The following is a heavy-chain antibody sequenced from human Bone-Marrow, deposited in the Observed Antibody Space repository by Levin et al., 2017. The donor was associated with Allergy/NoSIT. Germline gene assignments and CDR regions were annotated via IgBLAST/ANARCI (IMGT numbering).Heavy chain of an antibody. Sequence: GGSLRLSCVGSGITFSDYALHWVRQAPGKGLEWVAIISYDGRKKMYADSVKGRFTISRDNSKNTLYLQMNSLRPEDTAVYHCARGYYFGSGTSGQFVLCFWGQGTLVTVSS. CDR3: ARGYYFGSGTSGQFVLCF. CDR2: ISYDGRKK. CDR1: GITFSDYA. J-gene: IGHJ4*02. V-gene: IGHV3-30*14. D-gene: IGHD3-10*01.